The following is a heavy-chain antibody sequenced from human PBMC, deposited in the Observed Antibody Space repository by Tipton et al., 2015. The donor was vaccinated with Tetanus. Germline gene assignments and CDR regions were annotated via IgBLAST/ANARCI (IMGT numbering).Heavy chain of an antibody. CDR1: GFTSESHY. CDR3: AKLDYGDYGRYYYYEMDV. V-gene: IGHV3-74*01. J-gene: IGHJ6*02. D-gene: IGHD4-17*01. CDR2: INPSGRRT. Sequence: AVSGFTSESHYMHWVRQTPDKGLVWISRINPSGRRTDYADSVKGRFTISRDHAKNTVYLQMSSLRAEDTAVYYCAKLDYGDYGRYYYYEMDVWGQGTVVTVSS.